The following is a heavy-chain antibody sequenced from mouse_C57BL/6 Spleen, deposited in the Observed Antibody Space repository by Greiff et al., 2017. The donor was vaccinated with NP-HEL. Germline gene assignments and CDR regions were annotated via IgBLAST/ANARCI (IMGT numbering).Heavy chain of an antibody. CDR3: APTTRGSWFAY. J-gene: IGHJ3*01. V-gene: IGHV14-2*01. CDR2: IDPEDGDT. D-gene: IGHD1-1*01. CDR1: GFNIKDYY. Sequence: EVQLQQSGAELVKPGASVKLSCTASGFNIKDYYMHWVKQRTEQGLEWIGRIDPEDGDTKYAPKFQGKATITADTSSNTAYLQLSSLTSEDTAVDYCAPTTRGSWFAYWGKGTLVTVSA.